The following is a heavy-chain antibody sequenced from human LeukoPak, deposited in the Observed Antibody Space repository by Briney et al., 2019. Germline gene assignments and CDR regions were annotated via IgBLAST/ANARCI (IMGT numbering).Heavy chain of an antibody. Sequence: GGSLRLSCAASGFTFSSYAMSWVRQAPGKGVEWVSFISPSGDRTSNADSVEGRFTISRDNTRNTLYLQMNSLRDEDTGVYYCAIMHGYYDGSGFWVQWGQGTLVTVSS. CDR2: ISPSGDRT. CDR3: AIMHGYYDGSGFWVQ. D-gene: IGHD3-22*01. V-gene: IGHV3-23*01. CDR1: GFTFSSYA. J-gene: IGHJ4*02.